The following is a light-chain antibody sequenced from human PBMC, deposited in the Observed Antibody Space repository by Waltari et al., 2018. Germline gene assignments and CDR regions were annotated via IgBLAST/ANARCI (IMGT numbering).Light chain of an antibody. J-gene: IGKJ2*01. CDR1: QSISSN. CDR2: GAS. Sequence: EIVMTQSPATLFVSPGERATLSCKASQSISSNLAWYQHKPGQAPRPLMYGASTRATAIPARFSGSGSGTEFALTISSLQSEDSAVYYCQQYQNWPQTFGQGTKLQIK. V-gene: IGKV3-15*01. CDR3: QQYQNWPQT.